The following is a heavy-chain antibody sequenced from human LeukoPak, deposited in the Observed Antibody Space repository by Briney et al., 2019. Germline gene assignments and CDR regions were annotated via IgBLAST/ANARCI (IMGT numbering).Heavy chain of an antibody. Sequence: SDTLSLTCGVYGGSFSNYFWTWIRQSPSKGLEWVGEMNESGDTDYNPSLKRRANISIDTSRSQFSLTLSSVTAGDTAMYYCARVVGIAVVPGATEDNYFDPWGQATQVTVSS. CDR2: MNESGDT. V-gene: IGHV4-34*01. J-gene: IGHJ5*02. CDR3: ARVVGIAVVPGATEDNYFDP. D-gene: IGHD2-2*01. CDR1: GGSFSNYF.